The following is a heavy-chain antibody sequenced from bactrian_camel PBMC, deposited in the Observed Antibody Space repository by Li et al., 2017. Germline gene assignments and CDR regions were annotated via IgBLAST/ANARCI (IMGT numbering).Heavy chain of an antibody. Sequence: HVQLVESGGGSVQPGESLRLSCTASGYTSSNYCMAWFRQTPGNEREGVARIATGSGNTYYADSVKGRFTISPGNATNTVSLQMSSLKPEDTAMYYCAAAENLGCVLAPSTRLFKYWGQGTQVTVS. J-gene: IGHJ4*01. V-gene: IGHV3S1*01. D-gene: IGHD1*01. CDR3: AAAENLGCVLAPSTRLFKY. CDR2: IATGSGNT. CDR1: GYTSSNYC.